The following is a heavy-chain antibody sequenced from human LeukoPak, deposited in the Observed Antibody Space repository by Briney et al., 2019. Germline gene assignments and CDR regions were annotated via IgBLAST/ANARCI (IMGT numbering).Heavy chain of an antibody. Sequence: XEWVSAISGSGGSTYYADSVKGRFTISRDNSKNTLYLQMNSLRAEDTAVYYCAKGYCSGGSCPIDYWGQGTLVTVSS. V-gene: IGHV3-23*01. CDR3: AKGYCSGGSCPIDY. J-gene: IGHJ4*02. D-gene: IGHD2-15*01. CDR2: ISGSGGST.